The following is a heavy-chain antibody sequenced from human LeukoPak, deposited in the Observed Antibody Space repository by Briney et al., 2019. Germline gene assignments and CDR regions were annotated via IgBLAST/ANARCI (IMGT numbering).Heavy chain of an antibody. CDR3: ARATTGEPYSWFDP. D-gene: IGHD7-27*01. CDR2: TYYTGST. Sequence: KPSETLSLTCTVSGGSISSYYWSWIRQPPGKGLEWIGYTYYTGSTNYNPSLRSRVTISVDTSKNQFSLKLSSVTAADTAVYYCARATTGEPYSWFDPWGQGTLATVSS. CDR1: GGSISSYY. J-gene: IGHJ5*02. V-gene: IGHV4-59*01.